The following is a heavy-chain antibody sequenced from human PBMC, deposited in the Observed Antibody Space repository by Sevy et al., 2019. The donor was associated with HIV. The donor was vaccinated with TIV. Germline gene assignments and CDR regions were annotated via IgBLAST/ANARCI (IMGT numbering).Heavy chain of an antibody. V-gene: IGHV1-8*01. D-gene: IGHD3-22*01. J-gene: IGHJ6*02. CDR2: MNPNSGNT. CDR1: GYTFTSYD. CDR3: ARGSYYYDSSGYYPSRYYAMDV. Sequence: ASVKVSCKASGYTFTSYDINWVRQATGQGLEWMGWMNPNSGNTGYAQKFQGRVTMTRNTSISTAYMELSSLRSEDTAVYYCARGSYYYDSSGYYPSRYYAMDVWGQGTTVTVSS.